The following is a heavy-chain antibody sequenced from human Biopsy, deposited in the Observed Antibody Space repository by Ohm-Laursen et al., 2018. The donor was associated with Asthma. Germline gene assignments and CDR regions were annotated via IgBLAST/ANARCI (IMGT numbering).Heavy chain of an antibody. D-gene: IGHD6-13*01. Sequence: TRSLTCSLSSGSGGYLRSGNYYWGWIRQPPGQGLERIGCIYYSGTTYYNPSLESRVTVSADTSKKQFPLKLTCVTAADTAVYYCVRGSSSWHHGPFHYYYGLDVWGQGTTATVSS. CDR1: SGSGGYLRSGNYY. CDR2: IYYSGTT. CDR3: VRGSSSWHHGPFHYYYGLDV. V-gene: IGHV4-39*01. J-gene: IGHJ6*02.